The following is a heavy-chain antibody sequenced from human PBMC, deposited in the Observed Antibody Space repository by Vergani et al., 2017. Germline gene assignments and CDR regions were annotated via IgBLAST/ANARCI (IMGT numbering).Heavy chain of an antibody. CDR1: GYIFKNYY. Sequence: VQLVQSGAEVRKPGASVTVSCTASGYIFKNYYIHWLRQAPGQAFEWMGILNPTTGHTTSAQKFMGRVDMTRDPSTNTSTRTVQMTLSSLRSEDTAVYYCARSIGYCAGATCRAYYFDHWGQGTRVTVSS. CDR2: LNPTTGHT. V-gene: IGHV1-46*02. CDR3: ARSIGYCAGATCRAYYFDH. D-gene: IGHD2-21*01. J-gene: IGHJ5*02.